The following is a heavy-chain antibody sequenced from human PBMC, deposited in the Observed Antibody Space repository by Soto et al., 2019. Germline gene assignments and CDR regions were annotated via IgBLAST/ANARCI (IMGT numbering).Heavy chain of an antibody. J-gene: IGHJ6*04. D-gene: IGHD6-6*01. Sequence: QVQLVQSGAEVKKPGASVKVSCKVSGYTLTELSMHWVRQAPGKGLEWMGGFDPEDGETLYAQKFQGRVTMTEDTSTDTDYMELSSLGSEDTAVYYCSTVDVAARPYYYCGMEVWGEGTTVTVSS. CDR3: STVDVAARPYYYCGMEV. CDR2: FDPEDGET. V-gene: IGHV1-24*01. CDR1: GYTLTELS.